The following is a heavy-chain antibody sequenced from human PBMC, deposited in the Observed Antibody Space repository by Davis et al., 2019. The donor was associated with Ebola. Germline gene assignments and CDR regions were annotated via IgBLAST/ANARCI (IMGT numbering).Heavy chain of an antibody. D-gene: IGHD3-22*01. CDR1: GFTFNTYA. V-gene: IGHV3-23*01. Sequence: GESLKISCAASGFTFNTYAMSWVRQPPGKGLEWISSISSSGTVTYYADSVKGRFTISRDSSKNTLDLQMNSLRAEDTALYSSTKGDRDYSSSPFDYWGQGTLVTVSS. CDR2: ISSSGTVT. J-gene: IGHJ4*02. CDR3: TKGDRDYSSSPFDY.